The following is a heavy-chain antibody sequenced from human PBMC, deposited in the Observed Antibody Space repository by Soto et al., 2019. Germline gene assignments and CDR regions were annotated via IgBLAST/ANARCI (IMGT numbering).Heavy chain of an antibody. J-gene: IGHJ5*02. CDR1: GYTFTSYG. Sequence: GASVKVSCKASGYTFTSYGISWVRQAPGQGLEWMGWISAYNGNTNYAQKLQGRVTMTTDTSTSTAYMELRSLRSDDTAVYYCARSGPSWPFSKTYNWFDPWGQGTLVTVSS. CDR2: ISAYNGNT. D-gene: IGHD2-2*01. CDR3: ARSGPSWPFSKTYNWFDP. V-gene: IGHV1-18*01.